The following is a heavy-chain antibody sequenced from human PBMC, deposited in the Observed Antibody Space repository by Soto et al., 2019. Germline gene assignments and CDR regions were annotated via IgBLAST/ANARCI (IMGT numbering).Heavy chain of an antibody. CDR3: ATEANAVAAREDYYYAY. CDR1: GYTLTELS. CDR2: FDPEDGET. Sequence: GASVKVSCKVSGYTLTELSMHWVRQAPGKGLEWMGGFDPEDGETIYAQKFQGRVTMTEDTSTDTAYMELSSLRSEDTAVYYCATEANAVAAREDYYYAYWGQGTLVTVSS. J-gene: IGHJ4*02. V-gene: IGHV1-24*01. D-gene: IGHD1-1*01.